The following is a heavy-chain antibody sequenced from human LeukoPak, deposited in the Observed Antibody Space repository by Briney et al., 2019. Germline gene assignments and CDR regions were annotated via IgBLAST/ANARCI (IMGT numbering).Heavy chain of an antibody. CDR3: ARERVNCGGDCIDY. V-gene: IGHV3-48*01. CDR2: ISIISSTI. CDR1: GFTFSRYH. Sequence: SGGSLRLSCAASGFTFSRYHMNWVRQAPGKGLEWVSYISIISSTIYYADSVKGRFTISRDDAKNSVYLQMNSLRAEDTAVYYCARERVNCGGDCIDYWGQGTLVTVSS. J-gene: IGHJ4*02. D-gene: IGHD2-21*02.